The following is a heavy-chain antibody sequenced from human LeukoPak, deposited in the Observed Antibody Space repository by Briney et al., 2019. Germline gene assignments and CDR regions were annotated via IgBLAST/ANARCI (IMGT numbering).Heavy chain of an antibody. V-gene: IGHV4-4*07. J-gene: IGHJ5*02. D-gene: IGHD3-10*01. CDR2: ISGSGTI. CDR3: ARDSGTTGEVKFDP. CDR1: GRSINSY. Sequence: SDTLSLTCTVSGRSINSYWSWIRQPAGKRLEWIGRISGSGTITYNPALQSRLSISIDTSKNEFSLKLMSVTAADTAVYYCARDSGTTGEVKFDPWGQGTLVTVSS.